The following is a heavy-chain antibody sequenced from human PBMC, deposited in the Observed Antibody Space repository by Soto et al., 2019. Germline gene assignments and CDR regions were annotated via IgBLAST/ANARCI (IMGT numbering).Heavy chain of an antibody. V-gene: IGHV4-59*12. CDR3: AKSEEYYESRGHDQ. J-gene: IGHJ4*02. CDR2: IYCTGSF. Sequence: SETLSLTCTVSGGSISSGYWSWIRQPPGKGLEWIGYIYCTGSFNYSPSFRSRVTISIDTSKKQFSLKVRSVTAADTAVYYCAKSEEYYESRGHDQWGQGALVTVS. D-gene: IGHD3-22*01. CDR1: GGSISSGY.